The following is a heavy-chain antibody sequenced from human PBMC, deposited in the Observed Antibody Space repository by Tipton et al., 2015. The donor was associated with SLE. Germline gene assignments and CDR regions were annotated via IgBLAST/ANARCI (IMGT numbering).Heavy chain of an antibody. CDR1: GFSFSSYD. V-gene: IGHV3-48*03. CDR2: ITNSGSI. CDR3: ARHWYCGRSCASHFDS. D-gene: IGHD2-21*01. J-gene: IGHJ4*02. Sequence: GSLSSCAASGFSFSSYDMLWVRQIPGKGLEWISYITNSGSIYYADSAKGRFTISRDNGRNSVYLQMDSLRAEDTALYYCARHWYCGRSCASHFDSWGQGTLVTASS.